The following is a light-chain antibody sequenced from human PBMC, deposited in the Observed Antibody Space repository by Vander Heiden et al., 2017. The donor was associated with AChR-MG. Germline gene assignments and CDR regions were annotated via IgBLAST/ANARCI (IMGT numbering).Light chain of an antibody. CDR1: SSDIGSYNY. J-gene: IGLJ1*01. V-gene: IGLV2-14*03. Sequence: QSALTQPASVSGSPGQSITISCTGTSSDIGSYNYVSCYQQHPGKAPIIIIYDVSNRPSVVSHRFSGSKSGNTASLTISGRQAEDDANYYCSSYTTSGTYVFGTGTEVTVL. CDR2: DVS. CDR3: SSYTTSGTYV.